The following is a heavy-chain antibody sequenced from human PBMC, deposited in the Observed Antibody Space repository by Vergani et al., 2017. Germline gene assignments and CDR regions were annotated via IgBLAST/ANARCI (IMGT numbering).Heavy chain of an antibody. V-gene: IGHV4-39*02. J-gene: IGHJ2*01. CDR1: GDSIISRSYY. D-gene: IGHD3-16*01. CDR3: ASGKYYSXNTSQFRGRYFDV. CDR2: IYNSGNG. Sequence: QMQLQQSGPGLVKASETLFLTCTVSGDSIISRSYYWGWIRQPPGKGLEWIGSIYNSGNGDSSSSLKSRVTISAVTSKNHFFLRLTSVTAADTAVYYCASGKYYSXNTSQFRGRYFDVWGRGTLVTVPS.